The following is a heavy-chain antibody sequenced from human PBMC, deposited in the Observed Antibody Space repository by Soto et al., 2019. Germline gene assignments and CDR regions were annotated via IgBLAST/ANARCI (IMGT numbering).Heavy chain of an antibody. Sequence: QVQLVQSGAEVKKPGSSVKVSCKASGGTFSSYAISWVRQAPGQGLEWMGGIIPIFGTANYAQKFQGRATITADESTSTAYMELSSLRSEDTAVYYCARNNLDIVLVPAAITVWGQGNTVTVSS. V-gene: IGHV1-69*12. D-gene: IGHD2-2*03. CDR1: GGTFSSYA. CDR2: IIPIFGTA. CDR3: ARNNLDIVLVPAAITV. J-gene: IGHJ6*02.